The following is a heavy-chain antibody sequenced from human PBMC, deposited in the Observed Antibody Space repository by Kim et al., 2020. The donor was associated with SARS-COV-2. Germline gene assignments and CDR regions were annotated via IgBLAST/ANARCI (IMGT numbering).Heavy chain of an antibody. V-gene: IGHV3-23*01. CDR1: GFTFSSYA. J-gene: IGHJ6*02. Sequence: GGSLRLSCAASGFTFSSYAMSWVRQAPGKGLEWVSAISGSGGSTYYADSVKGRFTISRDNSKNTLYLQMNSLRAEDTAVYYCAKRKPQDCSSTSCPNYYYGMDVWGQGTTVTVSS. CDR2: ISGSGGST. D-gene: IGHD2-2*01. CDR3: AKRKPQDCSSTSCPNYYYGMDV.